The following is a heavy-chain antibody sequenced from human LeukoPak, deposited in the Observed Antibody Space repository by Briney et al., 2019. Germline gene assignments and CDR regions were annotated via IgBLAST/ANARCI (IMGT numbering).Heavy chain of an antibody. V-gene: IGHV3-30*18. Sequence: WIRQAPGKGLEWVAVISYDGSNKYYADSVKGRFTISRDNSKNTLYLQMNSLRAEDTAVYYCAKDRAGSSWYQGYCYYYYGMDVWGQGATVTVSS. J-gene: IGHJ6*02. CDR2: ISYDGSNK. CDR3: AKDRAGSSWYQGYCYYYYGMDV. D-gene: IGHD6-13*01.